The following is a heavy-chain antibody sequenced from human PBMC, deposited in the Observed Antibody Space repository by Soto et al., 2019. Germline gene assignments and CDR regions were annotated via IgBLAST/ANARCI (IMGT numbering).Heavy chain of an antibody. CDR1: GFTFSSYA. Sequence: GGSLRLSCAASGFTFSSYAMSWVRQAPGKGLEWVSAISGSGGSTYYADSVKGRFTISRDNSKNTLYLQMNSLRAEDTAVYYCAKDGTPGDYEIHLPTGTYGMDVWGQGTTVTVSS. D-gene: IGHD4-17*01. CDR2: ISGSGGST. CDR3: AKDGTPGDYEIHLPTGTYGMDV. J-gene: IGHJ6*02. V-gene: IGHV3-23*01.